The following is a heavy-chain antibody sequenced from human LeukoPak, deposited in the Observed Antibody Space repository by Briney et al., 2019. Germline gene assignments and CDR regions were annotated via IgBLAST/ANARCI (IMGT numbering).Heavy chain of an antibody. CDR1: GGTFISYA. CDR2: IIPIFGTA. Sequence: PSVTVSFKASGGTFISYAISWVRQAPGQGGEWMGGIIPIFGTANYAQKFQGRVTITTDESTSTAYMELSSLRSEDTAVYYCARNREQVEPGVIGYYYYYMDVWGKGTTVTVSS. CDR3: ARNREQVEPGVIGYYYYYMDV. D-gene: IGHD3-16*02. J-gene: IGHJ6*03. V-gene: IGHV1-69*05.